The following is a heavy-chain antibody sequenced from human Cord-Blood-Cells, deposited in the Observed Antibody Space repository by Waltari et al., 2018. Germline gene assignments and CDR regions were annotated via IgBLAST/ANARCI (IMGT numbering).Heavy chain of an antibody. J-gene: IGHJ5*02. V-gene: IGHV4-59*11. CDR2: IYYSGST. CDR3: ARAPKGGQLLNWFDP. Sequence: QVQLQESGPGLVKPSETLSLTCTVSGGSISRHYWSWIRQPPGKGLEWIGYIYYSGSTNYNPSLKSRVTISVDTSKNQFSLKLSSVTAADTAVYYCARAPKGGQLLNWFDPWGQGTLVTVSS. CDR1: GGSISRHY. D-gene: IGHD2-2*01.